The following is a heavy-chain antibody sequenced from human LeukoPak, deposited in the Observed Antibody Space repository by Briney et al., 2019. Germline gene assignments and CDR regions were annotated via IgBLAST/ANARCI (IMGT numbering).Heavy chain of an antibody. D-gene: IGHD2-8*02. V-gene: IGHV4-34*01. J-gene: IGHJ3*02. CDR2: INHRGFA. CDR3: ARARCANAWYAFDI. Sequence: SETLSLTCTVYGGSFSNYCWTWIRQPPGKGLEWIGEINHRGFANYNPSLKSRVTISVDTSKNQFSLKLTSVTAADTAVYYCARARCANAWYAFDIWGHGTMVTVSS. CDR1: GGSFSNYC.